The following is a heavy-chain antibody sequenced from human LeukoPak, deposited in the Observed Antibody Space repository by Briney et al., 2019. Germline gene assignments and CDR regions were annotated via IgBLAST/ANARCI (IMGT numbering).Heavy chain of an antibody. V-gene: IGHV4-31*03. CDR3: ASVARGRYCSGGSCSNY. D-gene: IGHD2-15*01. Sequence: SETLSLTCTVSGGSISSGGYYWSWIRQHPGKGLEWIGYIYYSGSTYYDPSLKSRVTISVDTSKNQFSLKLSSVTAADTAVYYCASVARGRYCSGGSCSNYWGQGTLVTVSS. J-gene: IGHJ4*02. CDR1: GGSISSGGYY. CDR2: IYYSGST.